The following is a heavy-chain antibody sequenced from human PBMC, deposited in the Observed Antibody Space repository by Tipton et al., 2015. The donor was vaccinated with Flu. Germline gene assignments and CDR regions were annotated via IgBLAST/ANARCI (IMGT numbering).Heavy chain of an antibody. Sequence: SLRLSCAASGFTFSNYWMHWVRQGPRNGLVWVSRINSDGSTTSYADSVKGRFTISRDNAKNTLYVQMNSLRAEDTGVYYCARGDAYYGSGSYPQTFDYWGQGTLVTVSS. CDR3: ARGDAYYGSGSYPQTFDY. V-gene: IGHV3-74*01. CDR1: GFTFSNYW. CDR2: INSDGSTT. D-gene: IGHD3-10*01. J-gene: IGHJ4*02.